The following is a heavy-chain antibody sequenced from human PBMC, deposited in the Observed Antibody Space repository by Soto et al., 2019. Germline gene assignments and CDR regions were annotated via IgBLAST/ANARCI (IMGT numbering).Heavy chain of an antibody. D-gene: IGHD6-13*01. CDR2: IYYSGST. V-gene: IGHV4-39*01. CDR3: ASFSSSWYNYYYYMDV. Sequence: SETLSLTCTVSGGSISSSSYYWGWIRQPPGKGLEWIGSIYYSGSTYYNPSLKSRVTISVDTSKNQFSLKLSSVTAADTAVYYCASFSSSWYNYYYYMDVWGKGTTVTAP. J-gene: IGHJ6*03. CDR1: GGSISSSSYY.